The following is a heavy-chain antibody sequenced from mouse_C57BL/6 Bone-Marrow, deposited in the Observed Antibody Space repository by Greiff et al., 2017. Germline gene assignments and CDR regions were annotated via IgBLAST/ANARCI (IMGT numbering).Heavy chain of an antibody. CDR1: GYSFTDYN. CDR2: INPNYGTT. CDR3: TIITTVDWYFDV. Sequence: EVQLQQSGPELVKPGASVKISCKASGYSFTDYNMNWVKQSNGKSLEWIGVINPNYGTTSYNQKFKGKATLTVDQSSSAAYMQLNSLTSEDSAVYYCTIITTVDWYFDVWGKGTTVTVSS. V-gene: IGHV1-39*01. D-gene: IGHD1-1*01. J-gene: IGHJ1*03.